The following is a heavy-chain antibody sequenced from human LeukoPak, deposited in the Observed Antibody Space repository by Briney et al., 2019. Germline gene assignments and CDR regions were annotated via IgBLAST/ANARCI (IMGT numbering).Heavy chain of an antibody. V-gene: IGHV1-46*01. CDR1: GYTFTSYY. CDR3: ARDGVIAAAGTDSYYYYMDV. D-gene: IGHD6-13*01. J-gene: IGHJ6*03. Sequence: ASVKVSCKASGYTFTSYYMHWVRQAPGQGLEWMGIINPSGGSTSYAQKFQGRVTMTRDTSTSTVYMELSSLRSEDTAAYYCARDGVIAAAGTDSYYYYMDVWGKGTTVTVSS. CDR2: INPSGGST.